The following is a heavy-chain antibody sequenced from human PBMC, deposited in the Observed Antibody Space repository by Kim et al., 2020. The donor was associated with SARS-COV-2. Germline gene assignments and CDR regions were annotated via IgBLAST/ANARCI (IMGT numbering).Heavy chain of an antibody. Sequence: SHSDSVEGRFTISRDNAKNTLYLQMNSLRAEDTAVYYCATITAAGLFDYWGQGTLVTVSS. J-gene: IGHJ4*02. CDR3: ATITAAGLFDY. D-gene: IGHD6-13*01. V-gene: IGHV3-74*01.